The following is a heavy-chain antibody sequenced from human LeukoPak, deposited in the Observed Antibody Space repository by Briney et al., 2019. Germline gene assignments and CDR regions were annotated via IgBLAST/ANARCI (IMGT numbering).Heavy chain of an antibody. V-gene: IGHV3-74*01. CDR3: ARDIVLAGNYLDY. D-gene: IGHD6-19*01. CDR2: ISGDGSIT. Sequence: PGGSLRLSCAASGFTFSNYWMHWVRQAPGKGLEWVSRISGDGSITTYADSVKGRFIISRDNAKNTLYLQMNSLRAEDTALYYCARDIVLAGNYLDYWGQGTLVTVSS. CDR1: GFTFSNYW. J-gene: IGHJ4*02.